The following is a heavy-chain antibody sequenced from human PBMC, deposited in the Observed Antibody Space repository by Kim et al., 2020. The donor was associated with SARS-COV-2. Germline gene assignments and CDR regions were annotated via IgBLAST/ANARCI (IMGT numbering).Heavy chain of an antibody. CDR2: IYYSGST. V-gene: IGHV4-39*01. CDR3: ARLGHDILTGYYYFDY. D-gene: IGHD3-9*01. Sequence: SETLSLTCTVSGGSISSSSYYWGWIRQPPGKGLEWIGSIYYSGSTYYNPSLKSRVTISVDTSKNQFSLKLSSVTAADTAVYYCARLGHDILTGYYYFDYWGQGTLVTVSS. J-gene: IGHJ4*02. CDR1: GGSISSSSYY.